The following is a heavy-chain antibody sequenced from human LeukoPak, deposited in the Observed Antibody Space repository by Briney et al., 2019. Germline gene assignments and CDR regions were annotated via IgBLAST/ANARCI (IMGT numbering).Heavy chain of an antibody. D-gene: IGHD6-13*01. CDR3: ARAPSSSWWNFDY. CDR2: LYSGGST. Sequence: PGVSLRLSCAASGFTVSTNHMSWVRQAPGKGLEWVSVLYSGGSTYYADSVKGRFTISRDNSKNTLYLQMNSLRAEDTAVYYCARAPSSSWWNFDYWGQGTLVTVSS. CDR1: GFTVSTNH. V-gene: IGHV3-66*01. J-gene: IGHJ4*02.